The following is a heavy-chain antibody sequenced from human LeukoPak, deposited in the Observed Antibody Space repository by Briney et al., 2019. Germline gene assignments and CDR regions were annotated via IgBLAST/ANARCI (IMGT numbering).Heavy chain of an antibody. CDR1: GGSISSYY. V-gene: IGHV4-4*07. CDR3: ARGWINLDY. CDR2: IHTSGST. D-gene: IGHD5-12*01. Sequence: PSETLSHTSTVSGGSISSYYWSWIRQPAGKGLELIGRIHTSGSTNYNPSLKSRATMSVDTSKNQFSLNLSSVTAADTAVYYCARGWINLDYWAHGPLVTVSS. J-gene: IGHJ4*01.